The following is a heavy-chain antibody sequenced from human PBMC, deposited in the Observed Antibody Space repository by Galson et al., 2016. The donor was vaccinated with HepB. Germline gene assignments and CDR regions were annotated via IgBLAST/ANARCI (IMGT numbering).Heavy chain of an antibody. V-gene: IGHV1-18*01. Sequence: SVKVSCKASGYTFTSYSISWVRQAPGQGLEWMGWISGYNGHTHYTQNLQGRVTMTPDTSTSTAYMELRSLRSDDTAVYYCARDRRRSGCSSTSCYHIDYWGQGTLVTVSS. CDR2: ISGYNGHT. J-gene: IGHJ4*02. CDR1: GYTFTSYS. D-gene: IGHD2-2*01. CDR3: ARDRRRSGCSSTSCYHIDY.